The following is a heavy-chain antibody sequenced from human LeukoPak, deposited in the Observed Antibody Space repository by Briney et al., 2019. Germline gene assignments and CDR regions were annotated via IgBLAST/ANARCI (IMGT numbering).Heavy chain of an antibody. D-gene: IGHD5-18*01. CDR1: GFTFSSYS. V-gene: IGHV3-21*01. J-gene: IGHJ4*02. CDR2: ITSSSDYI. CDR3: ARENSAMLPLDY. Sequence: GSLRLSCAASGFTFSSYSMNWVRQAPGKGLEWVSSITSSSDYIFYADSVKGRFTISRDNAKNSLYLQMNSLRAEDTAVYYCARENSAMLPLDYWGQGTLVTVSS.